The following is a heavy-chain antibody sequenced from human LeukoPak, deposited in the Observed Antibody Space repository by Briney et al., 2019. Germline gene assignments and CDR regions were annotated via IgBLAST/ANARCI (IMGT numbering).Heavy chain of an antibody. CDR2: INSDGSDT. V-gene: IGHV3-74*01. CDR3: ARGGYHHGFDI. D-gene: IGHD2-15*01. J-gene: IGHJ3*02. CDR1: GFTFNSYW. Sequence: GGSLRLPCAASGFTFNSYWFHWVRQAPGKGLVWVSRINSDGSDTIYAGSVKGRFTISRDNAKSTVYLQMNSLKAEDTAVYYCARGGYHHGFDIWGQGTMVTVSS.